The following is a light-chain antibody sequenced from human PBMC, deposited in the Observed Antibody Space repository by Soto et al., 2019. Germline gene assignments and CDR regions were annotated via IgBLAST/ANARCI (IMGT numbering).Light chain of an antibody. Sequence: IQMTQSPSSLSASVGDRVTITCRASQSISSYLNWYQQKPGKAPKILIYAASSLPSGVPSRFGGSGAGTDCTRPISSLQPEDVKTDYCPQSYSTPITFGQGTRLEIK. CDR2: AAS. V-gene: IGKV1-39*01. CDR3: PQSYSTPIT. CDR1: QSISSY. J-gene: IGKJ5*01.